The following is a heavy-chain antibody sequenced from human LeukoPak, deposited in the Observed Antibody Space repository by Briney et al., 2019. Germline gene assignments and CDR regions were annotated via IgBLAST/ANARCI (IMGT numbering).Heavy chain of an antibody. CDR1: GGTFSSYT. D-gene: IGHD4-23*01. CDR3: ARATTVDWFDP. CDR2: IIPILGIA. J-gene: IGHJ5*02. Sequence: SVKVSCKASGGTFSSYTMSWVRQAPGQGLEWMGRIIPILGIANYAQKFQGRVTITADKSTSTAYMELSSLRSEDTAVYYCARATTVDWFDPWGQGTLVTVSS. V-gene: IGHV1-69*02.